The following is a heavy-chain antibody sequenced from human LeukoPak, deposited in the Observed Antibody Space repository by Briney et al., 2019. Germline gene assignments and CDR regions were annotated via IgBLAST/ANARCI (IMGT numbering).Heavy chain of an antibody. Sequence: GGSLRLSCAASGLSFSDYSMTWIRQAPGKGPEWVSHITATGNIGYSADSVKGRFIISRDNAKNTLYLEMNSLRVEDTAVYYCAKEGAYPIITYDSWGQGALVTVSS. D-gene: IGHD3-10*01. CDR2: ITATGNIG. CDR3: AKEGAYPIITYDS. V-gene: IGHV3-11*04. J-gene: IGHJ5*01. CDR1: GLSFSDYS.